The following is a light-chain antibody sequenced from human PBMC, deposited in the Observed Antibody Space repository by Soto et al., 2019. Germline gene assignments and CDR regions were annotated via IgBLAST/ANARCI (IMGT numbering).Light chain of an antibody. V-gene: IGLV1-51*01. J-gene: IGLJ3*02. CDR1: TSNIGNNY. Sequence: QSVLTQPPSVSAAPGQKVTISCSGITSNIGNNYVSWYQQLPETAPKLLIYDNSERPSGIPDRFSGSKSGTSATLVITGLQTEDEADYYCETWESSLNVVVFGGGTKLTVL. CDR2: DNS. CDR3: ETWESSLNVVV.